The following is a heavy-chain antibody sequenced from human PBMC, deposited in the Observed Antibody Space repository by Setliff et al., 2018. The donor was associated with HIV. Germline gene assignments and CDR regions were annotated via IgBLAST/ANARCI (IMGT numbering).Heavy chain of an antibody. V-gene: IGHV4-61*09. CDR1: GGSISSGIYY. Sequence: SETLSLTCTVSGGSISSGIYYWSWIRQPAGQGLEWIGHIYTSGSTNYSPSVKSRVTISVDTSKNQFSLRLNSVTAADTAVYYCARASVGATGLYAFDVWGQGTMVTVSS. CDR3: ARASVGATGLYAFDV. J-gene: IGHJ3*01. D-gene: IGHD1-26*01. CDR2: IYTSGST.